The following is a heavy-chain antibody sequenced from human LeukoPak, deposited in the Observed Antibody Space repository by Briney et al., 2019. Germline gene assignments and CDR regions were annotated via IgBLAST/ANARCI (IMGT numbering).Heavy chain of an antibody. V-gene: IGHV3-66*01. D-gene: IGHD2-2*01. CDR2: IYSGGST. CDR3: ARGRAYHFDY. J-gene: IGHJ4*02. CDR1: GVSVSDNY. Sequence: PGGSLRLSCAASGVSVSDNYMSWVRQAPGKGLQWVSTIYSGGSTYYADSVKGRFTISRDNSKNTLYLQMNNLRGEDMAVYYCARGRAYHFDYWGQGTLVTVSS.